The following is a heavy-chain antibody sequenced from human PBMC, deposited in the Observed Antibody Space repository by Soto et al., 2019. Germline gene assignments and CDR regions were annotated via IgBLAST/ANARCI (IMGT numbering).Heavy chain of an antibody. CDR3: ARAGYGTYYYDSSGSLYGMDV. D-gene: IGHD3-22*01. Sequence: SETLSLTCTVSGGSISRGGYYWSWIRQHPGKGLAWIGYIYYSGSTYYNPSLKSRVTISVDTSKNQFSLKLSSVTAADTAVYYCARAGYGTYYYDSSGSLYGMDVWGQGTTVTVSS. V-gene: IGHV4-31*03. CDR1: GGSISRGGYY. J-gene: IGHJ6*02. CDR2: IYYSGST.